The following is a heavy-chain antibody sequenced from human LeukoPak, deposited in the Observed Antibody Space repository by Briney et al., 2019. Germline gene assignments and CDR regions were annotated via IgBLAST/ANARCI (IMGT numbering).Heavy chain of an antibody. D-gene: IGHD3-10*01. V-gene: IGHV1-2*06. J-gene: IGHJ4*02. CDR2: INPNSGGT. CDR3: ARVSGGVRGVNDY. Sequence: VKVSCKASGYTFTGYYMHWVRQAPGQGLEWMGRINPNSGGTNYAQKFQGRVTMTRDTSISTAYMELSRLRSDDTAVYYGARVSGGVRGVNDYWGQGTLVTVSS. CDR1: GYTFTGYY.